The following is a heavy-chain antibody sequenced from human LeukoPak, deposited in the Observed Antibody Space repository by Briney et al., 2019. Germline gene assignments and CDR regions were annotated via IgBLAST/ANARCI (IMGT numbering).Heavy chain of an antibody. V-gene: IGHV3-23*01. D-gene: IGHD5-24*01. J-gene: IGHJ4*02. CDR1: GFTFGSYA. CDR2: FSGGGGST. Sequence: PGGPLRLPCAPSGFTFGSYAIGGARKAPGKGWEWVSAFSGGGGSTYYADSVKGRFTISRDNSKNTLYLRMNSLRAEDTAVYYCAKEGSGWLQFFDYWGQGTLVTVSS. CDR3: AKEGSGWLQFFDY.